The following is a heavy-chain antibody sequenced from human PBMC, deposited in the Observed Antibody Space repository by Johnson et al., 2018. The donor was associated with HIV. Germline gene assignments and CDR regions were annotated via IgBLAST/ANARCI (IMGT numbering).Heavy chain of an antibody. J-gene: IGHJ3*02. Sequence: QVQLVESGGGVVQPGGSLTLSCVTSGFVFSDYVMHWVRQAPGKGLDWVTFIRYDGSSKHYADSVNGRFTIFRDNSKNKLYVQMKSLRVEDTAVYYCAKDDSPSGAFDIWGQGTMVIVSS. CDR3: AKDDSPSGAFDI. V-gene: IGHV3-30*02. D-gene: IGHD3-10*01. CDR2: IRYDGSSK. CDR1: GFVFSDYV.